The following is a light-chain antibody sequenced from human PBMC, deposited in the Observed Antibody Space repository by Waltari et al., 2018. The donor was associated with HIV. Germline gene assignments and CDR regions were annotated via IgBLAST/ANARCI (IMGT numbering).Light chain of an antibody. CDR2: EVS. CDR1: SSDVGGYNA. CDR3: SSYTSSDTVV. V-gene: IGLV2-14*01. Sequence: QSALTQPASVSGSPGQSISISCTGTSSDVGGYNAVSWYQQHPAKAPKLVILEVSNRPSGVSNRVSGAKSGNRACVTISVLQAEDEAYYYCSSYTSSDTVVFGGGTKVTV. J-gene: IGLJ3*02.